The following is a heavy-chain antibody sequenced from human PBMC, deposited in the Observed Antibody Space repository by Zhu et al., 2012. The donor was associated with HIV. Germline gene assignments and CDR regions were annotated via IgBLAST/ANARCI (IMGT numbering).Heavy chain of an antibody. Sequence: QVQLQESGPGLVKPSETLSLTCAVSGYSITSGYYWGWIRQPPGKGLEWIGSIYHSGTTYYNPSLKSRVTISVDTSKNQFSLKLNSVTAADTAVYYCAYYYYGSGNYYYYMDVWGKGTTVTVSS. CDR3: AYYYYGSGNYYYYMDV. CDR1: GYSITSGYY. V-gene: IGHV4-38-2*01. D-gene: IGHD3-10*01. J-gene: IGHJ6*03. CDR2: IYHSGTT.